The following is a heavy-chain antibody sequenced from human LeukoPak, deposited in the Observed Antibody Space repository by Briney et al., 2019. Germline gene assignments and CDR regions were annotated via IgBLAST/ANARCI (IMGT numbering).Heavy chain of an antibody. CDR2: ISSSSSTI. J-gene: IGHJ5*02. D-gene: IGHD3-9*01. V-gene: IGHV3-48*01. Sequence: GGSLRLSCAASGFTSSSYSVNWVRQAPGKGLEWVSYISSSSSTIYYADSVKGRFTISRDNAKNSLYLQMNSLRAEDTAVYYCARVRYFDWLLMGWFDPWGQGTLVTVSS. CDR1: GFTSSSYS. CDR3: ARVRYFDWLLMGWFDP.